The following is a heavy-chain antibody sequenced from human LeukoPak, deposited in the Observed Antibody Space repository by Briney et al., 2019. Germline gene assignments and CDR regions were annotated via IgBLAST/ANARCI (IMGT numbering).Heavy chain of an antibody. Sequence: GGSLRLSCAASVFTFSSYWMHCVRQAPGKGLVWVSRINSDGTSTIYADSVKGRFTISRDNAKNTLYLQMNNLRAEDTAVYYSARDEPAAADIWGQGTLVTVSS. CDR3: ARDEPAAADI. V-gene: IGHV3-74*01. J-gene: IGHJ4*02. CDR2: INSDGTST. D-gene: IGHD6-13*01. CDR1: VFTFSSYW.